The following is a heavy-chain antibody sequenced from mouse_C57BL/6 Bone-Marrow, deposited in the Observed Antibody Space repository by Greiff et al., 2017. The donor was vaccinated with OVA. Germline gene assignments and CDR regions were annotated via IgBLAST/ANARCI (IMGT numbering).Heavy chain of an antibody. V-gene: IGHV1-50*01. CDR2: IDPSDSYT. CDR1: GYTFTSYW. Sequence: QVQLQQPGAELVKPGASVKLSCKASGYTFTSYWMQWVKQRPGQGLEWIGEIDPSDSYTNYNQKFKGKATLTVDTSSSTAYMQLSSLTSEDSAVYYCAREGAGTNYWGQGTTLTVSS. D-gene: IGHD4-1*01. CDR3: AREGAGTNY. J-gene: IGHJ2*01.